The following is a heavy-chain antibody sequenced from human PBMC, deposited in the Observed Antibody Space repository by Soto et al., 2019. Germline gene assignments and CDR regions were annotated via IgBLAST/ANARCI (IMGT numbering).Heavy chain of an antibody. D-gene: IGHD3-10*01. CDR3: ARDSPMVRGVIIPKGFDP. CDR1: GGSISSRGYY. CDR2: IYYSGST. J-gene: IGHJ5*02. Sequence: PSETLSLTCTVSGGSISSRGYYWSWIRQHPGKGLEWIGYIYYSGSTYYNPSLKSRVTISVDTSKNQFSLKLSSVTAADTAVYYCARDSPMVRGVIIPKGFDPWGQGTLVTVS. V-gene: IGHV4-31*03.